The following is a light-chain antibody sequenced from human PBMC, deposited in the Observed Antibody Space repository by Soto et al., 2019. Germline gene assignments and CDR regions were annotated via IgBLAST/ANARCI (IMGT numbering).Light chain of an antibody. CDR2: GNN. Sequence: QSALTQPPSVSGAPGQRVTISCIGATSDVHWYQHLPGTAPKLLSYGNNNRPSGVPDRFSGSKSGTSASLAITGLQAEDEADYYCQSFDSSLSALYVFGTGTKLTVL. CDR3: QSFDSSLSALYV. J-gene: IGLJ1*01. CDR1: GATSD. V-gene: IGLV1-40*01.